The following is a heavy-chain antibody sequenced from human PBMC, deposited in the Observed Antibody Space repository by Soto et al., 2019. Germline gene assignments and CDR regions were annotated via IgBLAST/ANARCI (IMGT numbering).Heavy chain of an antibody. CDR3: ARITYYDFWSGYYRFDY. D-gene: IGHD3-3*01. J-gene: IGHJ4*02. Sequence: GASVKVSCKASGGTFSSYAISWVRQAPGQGLEWMGGIIPIFGTANYAQKFQGRVTITADESTSTAYMELSSLRSEDTAVYYCARITYYDFWSGYYRFDYWGQGTLVTVSS. CDR2: IIPIFGTA. CDR1: GGTFSSYA. V-gene: IGHV1-69*13.